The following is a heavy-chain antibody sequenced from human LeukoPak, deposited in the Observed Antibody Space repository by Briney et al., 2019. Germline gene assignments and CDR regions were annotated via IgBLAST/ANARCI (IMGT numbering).Heavy chain of an antibody. D-gene: IGHD3-22*01. CDR3: ARGSRGSSGYYDY. J-gene: IGHJ4*02. CDR1: GFTFSSYE. V-gene: IGHV3-21*04. Sequence: GGSLRLSCAASGFTFSSYEMNWVRQAPGKGLEWVSSISSSSSYIYYADSVKGRFTISRDNAKNSLYLQMNSPRAEDTAVYYCARGSRGSSGYYDYWGQGTLVTVSS. CDR2: ISSSSSYI.